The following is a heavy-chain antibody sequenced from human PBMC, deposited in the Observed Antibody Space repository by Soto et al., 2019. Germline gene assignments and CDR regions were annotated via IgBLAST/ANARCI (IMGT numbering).Heavy chain of an antibody. V-gene: IGHV1-2*04. CDR3: ARVRIPVVVVPAAYYYYYYGMDV. D-gene: IGHD2-2*01. J-gene: IGHJ6*02. Sequence: APVKGSCKASGYTFTGYHMHWVRQAPGQGLEWMGWINPNSGGTNYAQKFQGWVTMTRDTSISTAYMELSRLRSDDTAVYYCARVRIPVVVVPAAYYYYYYGMDVWGQGTTVTVSS. CDR2: INPNSGGT. CDR1: GYTFTGYH.